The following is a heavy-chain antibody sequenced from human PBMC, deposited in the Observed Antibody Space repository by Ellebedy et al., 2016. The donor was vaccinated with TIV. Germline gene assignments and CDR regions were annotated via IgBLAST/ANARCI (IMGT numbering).Heavy chain of an antibody. CDR2: INSDGSST. V-gene: IGHV3-74*01. J-gene: IGHJ3*02. CDR1: GFTFSSYW. Sequence: GESLKISCAASGFTFSSYWMHWVRQAPGKGLVWVARINSDGSSTSYADSVKGRFTISRDNAKNTLYLQMNSLRAEDTAVYYCAKSCLSLGDAFDIWGQGTMVTVSS. D-gene: IGHD1-26*01. CDR3: AKSCLSLGDAFDI.